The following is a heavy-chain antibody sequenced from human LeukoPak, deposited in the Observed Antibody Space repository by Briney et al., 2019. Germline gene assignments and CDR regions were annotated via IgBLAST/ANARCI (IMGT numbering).Heavy chain of an antibody. V-gene: IGHV1-2*02. CDR1: GYTFTCYY. D-gene: IGHD3-22*01. CDR3: ARVPLGVYYYDSSGYYYFDY. CDR2: INPNSGGT. J-gene: IGHJ4*02. Sequence: ASVKVSCKASGYTFTCYYMHWVRQAPGQGLEWMGWINPNSGGTNYAQKFQGRVTMTRDTSISTAYMELSRLRSDDTAVYYCARVPLGVYYYDSSGYYYFDYWGQGTLVTVSS.